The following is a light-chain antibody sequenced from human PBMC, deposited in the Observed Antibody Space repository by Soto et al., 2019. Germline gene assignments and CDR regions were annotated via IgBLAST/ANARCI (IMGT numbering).Light chain of an antibody. V-gene: IGKV3-20*01. Sequence: EIVLTQSPGTLSLSPGERATLSCRASQTVRTNYLAWFQHKPGQAPRLLIYGASSRATGITDRFSGSGSGTDFTLTINRLEPEDFAVYFCQQYSDSPLTFGVGNKVEIK. J-gene: IGKJ4*01. CDR1: QTVRTNY. CDR3: QQYSDSPLT. CDR2: GAS.